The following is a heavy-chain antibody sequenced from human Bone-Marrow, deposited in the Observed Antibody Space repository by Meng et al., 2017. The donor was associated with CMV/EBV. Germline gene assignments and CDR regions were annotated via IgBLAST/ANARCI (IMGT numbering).Heavy chain of an antibody. D-gene: IGHD5-24*01. Sequence: SETLSLTCTVSGGSVSSGSYYWSWIRQRPGKGLEWIGYIYYSGSTNYNPSLKSRVTISVDTSKNQFSLKLSSVTAADTAVYYCARGLARERLQSAYWGQGPLVTVYS. J-gene: IGHJ4*02. CDR2: IYYSGST. CDR1: GGSVSSGSYY. V-gene: IGHV4-61*01. CDR3: ARGLARERLQSAY.